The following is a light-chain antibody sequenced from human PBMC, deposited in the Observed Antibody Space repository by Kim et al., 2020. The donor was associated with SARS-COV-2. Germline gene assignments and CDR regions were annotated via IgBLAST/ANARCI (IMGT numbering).Light chain of an antibody. CDR2: GAS. CDR1: QRVSSNY. CDR3: QQYGSSSWT. Sequence: PGERATLSCRASQRVSSNYLAWYQQKPGQAPRLLIAGASSRATGIPDRFSGSGSGTDFTLTISRLEPEDFAVYFCQQYGSSSWTFGQGTKVDIK. J-gene: IGKJ1*01. V-gene: IGKV3-20*01.